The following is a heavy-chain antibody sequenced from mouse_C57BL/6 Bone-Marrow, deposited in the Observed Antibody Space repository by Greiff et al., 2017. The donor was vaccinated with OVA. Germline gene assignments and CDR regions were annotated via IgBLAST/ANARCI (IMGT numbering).Heavy chain of an antibody. V-gene: IGHV1-50*01. CDR2: IDPSDSYT. CDR1: GYTFTSYW. CDR3: AFYYGNYGGVYYYAMDY. J-gene: IGHJ4*01. Sequence: QVQLQQPGAELVKPGASVKLSCKASGYTFTSYWMQWVKQRPGQGLEWIGEIDPSDSYTNYTQKFKGKATLTVDTSSSTAYMQLSSLTSEDSAVYYCAFYYGNYGGVYYYAMDYWGQGTSVTVSS. D-gene: IGHD2-1*01.